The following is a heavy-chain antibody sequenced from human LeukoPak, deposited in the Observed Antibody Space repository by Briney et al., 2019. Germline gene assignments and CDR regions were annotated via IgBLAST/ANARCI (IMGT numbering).Heavy chain of an antibody. V-gene: IGHV3-30-3*01. D-gene: IGHD6-13*01. CDR2: ISYVGSNK. CDR1: GFTFSSYA. Sequence: GGSLRLSCAASGFTFSSYAMHWVRQAPGKGLEWVAVISYVGSNKYYADSVKGRFTISRDNSKNTLYLQMNSLKAEDTAVYYCASDNSSSWFYYYYGMDVWGQGTTVTVSS. CDR3: ASDNSSSWFYYYYGMDV. J-gene: IGHJ6*02.